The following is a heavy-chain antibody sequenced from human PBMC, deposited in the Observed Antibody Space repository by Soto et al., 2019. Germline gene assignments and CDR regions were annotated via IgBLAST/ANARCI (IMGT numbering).Heavy chain of an antibody. V-gene: IGHV1-18*01. CDR3: ARDGYCSSTSCLLGLDY. CDR1: GYSFANKG. J-gene: IGHJ4*02. Sequence: SVKVSWKESGYSFANKGRSWVQQATGKGLEWMGWINTYNGNTNHAQKLQGRVTMTTDTSTSTAYMELRSLRSDDTAVYYCARDGYCSSTSCLLGLDYWGQGTLVTVSS. D-gene: IGHD2-2*03. CDR2: INTYNGNT.